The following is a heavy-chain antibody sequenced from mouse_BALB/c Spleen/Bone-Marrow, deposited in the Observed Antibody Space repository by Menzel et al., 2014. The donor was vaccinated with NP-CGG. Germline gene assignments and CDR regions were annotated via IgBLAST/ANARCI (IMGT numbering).Heavy chain of an antibody. V-gene: IGHV1-15*01. J-gene: IGHJ3*01. Sequence: QVQLQQSGAELVRPGASVTLSCKASGYTFTDYEMHWVKQTPVHGLEWIGAIDPETGGTAYNQKFKGKATLTADKSSSTAYMELRSLTSEDSAVYYCTIVLFAYWGQGTLATVSA. CDR2: IDPETGGT. CDR1: GYTFTDYE. CDR3: TIVLFAY.